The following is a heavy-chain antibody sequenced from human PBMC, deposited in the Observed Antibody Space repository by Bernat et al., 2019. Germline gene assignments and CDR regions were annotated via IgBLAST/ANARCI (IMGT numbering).Heavy chain of an antibody. J-gene: IGHJ1*01. Sequence: QVQLQESGPGLVKPSETLSLTCTVSGGSISSYYWSWIRQPPGKGLEWIGYIYYSGSTNYNPSLKRRVTISVDTSKNQFSLKLSSVTAADTAVYYCARSGRTGAEYFQHWGQGTLVTVAS. V-gene: IGHV4-59*01. CDR2: IYYSGST. CDR3: ARSGRTGAEYFQH. CDR1: GGSISSYY. D-gene: IGHD1-26*01.